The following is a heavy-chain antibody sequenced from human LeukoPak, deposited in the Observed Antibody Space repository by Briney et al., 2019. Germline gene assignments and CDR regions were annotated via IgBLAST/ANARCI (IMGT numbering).Heavy chain of an antibody. CDR2: INHSGST. CDR1: GFTFSSYA. Sequence: GSLRLSCAASGFTFSSYAMSWIRQPPGKGLEWIGEINHSGSTNYNPSLKSRVTISVDTSKNQFSLKLSSVTAADTAVYYCARGPGYSSGWYWFDPWGQGTLVTVSS. D-gene: IGHD6-19*01. V-gene: IGHV4-34*01. J-gene: IGHJ5*02. CDR3: ARGPGYSSGWYWFDP.